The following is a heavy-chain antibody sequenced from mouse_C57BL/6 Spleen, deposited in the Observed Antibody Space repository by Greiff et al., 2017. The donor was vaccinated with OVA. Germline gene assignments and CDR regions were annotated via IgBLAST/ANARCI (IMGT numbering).Heavy chain of an antibody. D-gene: IGHD2-4*01. CDR1: GYTFTSYW. V-gene: IGHV1-55*01. CDR2: IYPGSGST. J-gene: IGHJ2*01. CDR3: AANYDYDEGADY. Sequence: QVQLKQPGAELVKPGASVKMSCKASGYTFTSYWITWVKQRPGQGLEWIGDIYPGSGSTNYNEKFKSKATLTVDTSSSTAYMQLSSLTSEDSAVYYCAANYDYDEGADYWGQGTTLTVSS.